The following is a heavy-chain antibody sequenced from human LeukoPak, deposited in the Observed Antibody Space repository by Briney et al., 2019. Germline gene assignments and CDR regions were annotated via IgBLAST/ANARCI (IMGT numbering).Heavy chain of an antibody. CDR2: IYGSGANT. CDR1: GFTFSKYG. CDR3: AKDLGEMATHPGDY. Sequence: GGSLRLSCAASGFTFSKYGMTWVRQAPGKGLEWISAIYGSGANTYYADSVKGRFTISRDDSKNTVYLQMNSLRVEDTAVYYCAKDLGEMATHPGDYWGQGTLVTVSS. V-gene: IGHV3-23*01. J-gene: IGHJ4*02. D-gene: IGHD5-24*01.